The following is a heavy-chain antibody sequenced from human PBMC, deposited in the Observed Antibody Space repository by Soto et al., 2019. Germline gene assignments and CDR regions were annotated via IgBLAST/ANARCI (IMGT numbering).Heavy chain of an antibody. CDR2: INHKSGGT. CDR3: ARGGITICGVVDY. J-gene: IGHJ4*02. D-gene: IGHD3-3*01. Sequence: QVQVVQSGTEVKKPGASVKVSCKASGYTFTDYYIHWVRQARGQGLEWMGWINHKSGGTNYAQKFQGRVTVTSDTSISTAYMELSSMRSEDTEVDYCARGGITICGVVDYGGQGTLVTVSS. V-gene: IGHV1-2*02. CDR1: GYTFTDYY.